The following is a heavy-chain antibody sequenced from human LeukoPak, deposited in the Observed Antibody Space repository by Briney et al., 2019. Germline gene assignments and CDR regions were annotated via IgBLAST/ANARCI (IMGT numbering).Heavy chain of an antibody. CDR1: GFTFSSYT. Sequence: PGGSLRLSCTASGFTFSSYTMSWVRRAPGKGLEWVSAIGGSGSSTNYADSVKGRFTISRDNSRNTLFLQMNSLRAEDTALYYCAKPHIAAADYYYYYMDVWGKGTTVTVSS. J-gene: IGHJ6*03. CDR2: IGGSGSST. V-gene: IGHV3-23*01. D-gene: IGHD6-13*01. CDR3: AKPHIAAADYYYYYMDV.